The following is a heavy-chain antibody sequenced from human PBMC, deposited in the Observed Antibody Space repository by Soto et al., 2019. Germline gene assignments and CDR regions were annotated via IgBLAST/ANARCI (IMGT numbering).Heavy chain of an antibody. J-gene: IGHJ4*02. D-gene: IGHD3-3*01. CDR2: FIPVYRTL. V-gene: IGHV1-69*01. CDR3: ATGVIWIGYFTVDS. Sequence: QVQLVQSGAEVKKPGSSVKVSCKASGGSFGNSAINWVRQTPGQGLEWLGGFIPVYRTLNYAQKFRGRVTITADESTGTAYMTLSSLASDDKALYYCATGVIWIGYFTVDSWGQGTRVTVSS. CDR1: GGSFGNSA.